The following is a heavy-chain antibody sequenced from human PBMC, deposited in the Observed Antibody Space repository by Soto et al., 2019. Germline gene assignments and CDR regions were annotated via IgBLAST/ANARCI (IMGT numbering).Heavy chain of an antibody. V-gene: IGHV1-8*01. D-gene: IGHD3-3*01. CDR3: ARSPGHYDFWSGYYGGYYYYGMDV. J-gene: IGHJ6*02. Sequence: GASVKVSCKASGYTFTSYDINWVRRATGQGLEWMGWMNPNSGNTGYAQKFQGRVTMTRNTSISTAYMELSSLRSEDTAVYYCARSPGHYDFWSGYYGGYYYYGMDVWGQGTTVTVSS. CDR1: GYTFTSYD. CDR2: MNPNSGNT.